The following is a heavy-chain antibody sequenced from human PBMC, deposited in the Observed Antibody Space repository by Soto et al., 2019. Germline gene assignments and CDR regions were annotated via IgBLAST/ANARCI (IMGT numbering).Heavy chain of an antibody. V-gene: IGHV3-30*18. Sequence: QVQLVESGGGVVQPGRSLRLSCAASGFTFSSYGMHWVRQAPGKGLEWVAVISYDGSNKYYADSVKGRFTSSRDNSKNTRYLQMNSRRAEDTAVYYCAKDGPGTRFDHWGQGTLVTVSS. CDR2: ISYDGSNK. D-gene: IGHD1-1*01. CDR3: AKDGPGTRFDH. CDR1: GFTFSSYG. J-gene: IGHJ4*02.